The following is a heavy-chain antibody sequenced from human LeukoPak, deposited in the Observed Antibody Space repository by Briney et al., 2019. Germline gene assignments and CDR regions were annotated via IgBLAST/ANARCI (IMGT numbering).Heavy chain of an antibody. Sequence: SETLSLTCTVSGASLGDYYWSWIRQPPGKGLEWIGYISYSGSTNYNPSLKSRVTISTDTSKNQLSLNLSSVTAADTAVYYCARHVRVIAAVDDWGQGTLVTVSS. CDR1: GASLGDYY. CDR2: ISYSGST. V-gene: IGHV4-59*08. J-gene: IGHJ4*02. D-gene: IGHD6-13*01. CDR3: ARHVRVIAAVDD.